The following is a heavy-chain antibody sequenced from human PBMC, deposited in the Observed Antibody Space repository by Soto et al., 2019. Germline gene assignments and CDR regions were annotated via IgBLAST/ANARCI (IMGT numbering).Heavy chain of an antibody. Sequence: PSETLSLTCTVSGGSIGSGGYYWNWIRQHPGKGLEWIGYISYSGRTFYNPSLKSRVNISVDTSKKQFSLKLSSVTAADTAVYYCAREEGAVTTGGYYYYGIDVWGQGTTVTVSS. CDR2: ISYSGRT. D-gene: IGHD4-17*01. V-gene: IGHV4-31*03. CDR1: GGSIGSGGYY. J-gene: IGHJ6*02. CDR3: AREEGAVTTGGYYYYGIDV.